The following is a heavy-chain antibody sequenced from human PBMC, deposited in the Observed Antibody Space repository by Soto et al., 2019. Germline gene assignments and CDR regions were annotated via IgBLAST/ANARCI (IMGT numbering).Heavy chain of an antibody. CDR3: AKDGGWSLAVAGLFDY. J-gene: IGHJ4*02. V-gene: IGHV3-23*01. D-gene: IGHD6-19*01. CDR1: GSTFSSDD. CDR2: ISDSGGST. Sequence: PGGSLRLSCVVSGSTFSSDDMSWVLQAPGRGLEWVSGISDSGGSTYYADSVKGRFTISRDNAKNTLYLQMKSLRVEDTALYYCAKDGGWSLAVAGLFDYWGPGTQVTVSS.